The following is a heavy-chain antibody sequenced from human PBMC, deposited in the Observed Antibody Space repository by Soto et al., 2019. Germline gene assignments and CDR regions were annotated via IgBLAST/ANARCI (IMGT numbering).Heavy chain of an antibody. CDR3: ATGDYYDNGAYSLYFDY. CDR2: TIPLFDTA. CDR1: GSTFRTNT. V-gene: IGHV1-69*12. D-gene: IGHD3-22*01. Sequence: QVHLVQSGAEVKKPGSSVKVSCKASGSTFRTNTINWVRQAPGQGPEWMGGTIPLFDTAIYARNFQGRVTITADESTNTAYMELSSLRSEDTAMYYCATGDYYDNGAYSLYFDYWGQGTLVTVSS. J-gene: IGHJ4*02.